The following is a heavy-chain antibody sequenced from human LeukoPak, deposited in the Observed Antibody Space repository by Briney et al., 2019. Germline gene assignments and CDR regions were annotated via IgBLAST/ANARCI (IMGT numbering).Heavy chain of an antibody. D-gene: IGHD5-18*01. Sequence: PSETLSLTCTVSGGSISSYYWSWIRQPPGKGLEWIGYIYYSGSTNYNPSLKSRVTISVDTSKNQFSLKLSSVTAADTAVYYCARAKDAAMVSTAFDIWGQGTMVTVSS. CDR1: GGSISSYY. V-gene: IGHV4-59*12. CDR2: IYYSGST. CDR3: ARAKDAAMVSTAFDI. J-gene: IGHJ3*02.